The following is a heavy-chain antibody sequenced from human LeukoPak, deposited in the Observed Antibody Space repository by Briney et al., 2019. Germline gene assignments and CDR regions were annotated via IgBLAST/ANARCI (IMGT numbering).Heavy chain of an antibody. V-gene: IGHV3-30-3*01. J-gene: IGHJ6*02. D-gene: IGHD6-19*01. CDR2: ISFDGSNV. CDR3: ARASEGYSSGWAILTPDYYYYGMDV. Sequence: GRSLRLSCPASGFIFSSCTMHWVRQAPGKGLEGVAAISFDGSNVNYADSVKGRFTISRDNSQNTLYVQMNSLRPEDTAVYYCARASEGYSSGWAILTPDYYYYGMDVWGQGTTVTVSS. CDR1: GFIFSSCT.